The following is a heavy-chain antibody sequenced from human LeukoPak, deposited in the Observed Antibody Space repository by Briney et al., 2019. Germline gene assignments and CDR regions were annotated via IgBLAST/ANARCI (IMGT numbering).Heavy chain of an antibody. D-gene: IGHD3-3*01. J-gene: IGHJ6*02. Sequence: ASVKVSCKASGYTFTSYDINWVRQATGQGLEWMGWMNPNSGNTGYAQKFQGWVTMTRDTSISTAYMELSRLRSDDTAVYYCARVRFPYGMDVWGQGTTVTVSS. V-gene: IGHV1-8*01. CDR3: ARVRFPYGMDV. CDR1: GYTFTSYD. CDR2: MNPNSGNT.